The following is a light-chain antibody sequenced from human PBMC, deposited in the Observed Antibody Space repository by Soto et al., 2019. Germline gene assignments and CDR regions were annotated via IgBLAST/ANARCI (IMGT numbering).Light chain of an antibody. Sequence: EIVMPQSPATLSVSPGERATPSCRASQSVSSNLAWYQQKPGQAPRLLIYDASNRATGIPARFSGSGSGTDFTLTISSLEPEDFAVYYCQQRSNWPRERLTFGGGTKVDI. CDR1: QSVSSN. CDR2: DAS. CDR3: QQRSNWPRERLT. V-gene: IGKV3-11*01. J-gene: IGKJ4*01.